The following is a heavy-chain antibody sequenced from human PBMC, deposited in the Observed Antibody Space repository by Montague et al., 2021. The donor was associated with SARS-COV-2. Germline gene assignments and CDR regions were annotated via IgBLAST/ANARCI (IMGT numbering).Heavy chain of an antibody. V-gene: IGHV3-74*01. CDR3: VRDLAGVRGY. CDR2: LNEDGRIT. CDR1: GFDFIRNW. Sequence: SLRLSCAASGFDFIRNWMHWVRQAPGEGLVWVSRLNEDGRITNYADSVRGRFTISRDNAQNILYLQMNSLRVEGTAVYYCVRDLAGVRGYWGPGTLVTVSS. D-gene: IGHD5-12*01. J-gene: IGHJ1*01.